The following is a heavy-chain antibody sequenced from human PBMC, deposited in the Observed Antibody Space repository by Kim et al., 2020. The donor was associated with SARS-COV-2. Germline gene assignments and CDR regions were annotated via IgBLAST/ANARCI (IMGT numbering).Heavy chain of an antibody. Sequence: SETLSLTCAVYGGSFSGYYWSWIRQPPGKGLEWIGEINHSGSTNYNPSLKSRVTISVDTSKNQFSLKLSSVTAADTAVYYCARVVAAAAGTGYYYYYGMDVWGQGTTVTVSS. CDR1: GGSFSGYY. CDR2: INHSGST. J-gene: IGHJ6*02. D-gene: IGHD6-13*01. CDR3: ARVVAAAAGTGYYYYYGMDV. V-gene: IGHV4-34*01.